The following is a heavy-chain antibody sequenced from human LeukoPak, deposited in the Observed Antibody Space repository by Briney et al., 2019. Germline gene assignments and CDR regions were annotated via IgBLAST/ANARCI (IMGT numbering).Heavy chain of an antibody. CDR2: IGSSSSTI. CDR3: ARDRLPPSGYSSGRPDY. D-gene: IGHD6-19*01. CDR1: GFTFSSYS. Sequence: GSLRLSCAASGFTFSSYSMNWVRQAPGKGLEWVSYIGSSSSTIYYGDSVKGRFTISRDNAKNSLYLQMNSLRAEDTAVYYCARDRLPPSGYSSGRPDYWGQGTLVTVSS. V-gene: IGHV3-48*01. J-gene: IGHJ4*02.